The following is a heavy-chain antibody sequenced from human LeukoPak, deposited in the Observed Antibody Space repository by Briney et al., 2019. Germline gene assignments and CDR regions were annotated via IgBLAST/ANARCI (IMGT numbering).Heavy chain of an antibody. CDR3: ARAGIYYDSSGYYHY. J-gene: IGHJ4*02. D-gene: IGHD3-22*01. V-gene: IGHV1-69*13. Sequence: SVKVSCKASGGTFSSYAISWVRQAPGQGLEWMGGIIPIFGTANYAQKFQGRVTITADESTSTAYMELSSLRSEDTAVYYCARAGIYYDSSGYYHYWGQGTLVTVSS. CDR1: GGTFSSYA. CDR2: IIPIFGTA.